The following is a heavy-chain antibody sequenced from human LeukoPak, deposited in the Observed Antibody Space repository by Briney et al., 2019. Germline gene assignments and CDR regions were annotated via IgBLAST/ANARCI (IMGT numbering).Heavy chain of an antibody. V-gene: IGHV4-59*01. Sequence: SETLSLTCTVSGDSISNYYWSWIRQPPGKGLEWIGNFYYSGSTNYNPSLKSRVTISVDTSKNQFSLKLSSVTAADTAVYYCARVYSGLLDYWGQGTLVTVSS. J-gene: IGHJ4*02. CDR1: GDSISNYY. CDR2: FYYSGST. D-gene: IGHD2-21*01. CDR3: ARVYSGLLDY.